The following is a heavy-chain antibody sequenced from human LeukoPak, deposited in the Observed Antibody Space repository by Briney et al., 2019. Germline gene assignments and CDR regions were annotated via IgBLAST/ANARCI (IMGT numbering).Heavy chain of an antibody. V-gene: IGHV1-69*01. D-gene: IGHD6-19*01. Sequence: ASVKVSCKASGGTFSSYAISWVRQAPGQGLEWMGGIIPIFGTANYAQKFQGRVTITADESTSTAYMELSSLGSEDTAVYYCARGEAAVAFDYWGQGTLVTVSS. CDR3: ARGEAAVAFDY. J-gene: IGHJ4*02. CDR1: GGTFSSYA. CDR2: IIPIFGTA.